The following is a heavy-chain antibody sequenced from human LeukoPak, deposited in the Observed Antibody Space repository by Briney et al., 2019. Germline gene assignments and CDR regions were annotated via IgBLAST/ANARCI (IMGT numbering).Heavy chain of an antibody. D-gene: IGHD6-19*01. V-gene: IGHV3-30-3*01. Sequence: GRSLRLSCAASGFTFSSYAMHWVRQAPGKGLEWVAVISYDGSNKYYADSVKGRFTISRDNSKNTLYLQMNSLRAEDTAVYYCASAGYSSLPFDYWGQGTLVTVSS. CDR1: GFTFSSYA. J-gene: IGHJ4*02. CDR3: ASAGYSSLPFDY. CDR2: ISYDGSNK.